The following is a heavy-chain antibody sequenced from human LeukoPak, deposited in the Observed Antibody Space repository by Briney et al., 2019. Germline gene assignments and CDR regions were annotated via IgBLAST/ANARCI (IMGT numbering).Heavy chain of an antibody. D-gene: IGHD3-10*01. J-gene: IGHJ6*02. CDR3: ARVALWFGAATRDYYYGMDV. Sequence: WASVKVSCKASGGTFSSYAISWVRQAPGQGLEWMGGIIPIFGTANYAQKFQGRVTITADESTSTAYMELGSLRSEDTAVYYCARVALWFGAATRDYYYGMDVWGQGTTVTVSS. CDR2: IIPIFGTA. V-gene: IGHV1-69*13. CDR1: GGTFSSYA.